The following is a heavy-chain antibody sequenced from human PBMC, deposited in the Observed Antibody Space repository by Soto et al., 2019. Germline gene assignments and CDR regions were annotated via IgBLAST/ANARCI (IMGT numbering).Heavy chain of an antibody. CDR1: GGTFSSYA. J-gene: IGHJ5*02. CDR2: IIPIFGTA. D-gene: IGHD3-22*01. CDR3: ARDRGPSSGYYPYWFDP. Sequence: QVQLVQSGAEVKKPGSSVKVSCKASGGTFSSYAITWVRQAPGQGLEWMGGIIPIFGTANYAQKFQGRVTITADXSXSXXDMELSRLRSEDTAVYYCARDRGPSSGYYPYWFDPWGQGTLVTVSS. V-gene: IGHV1-69*12.